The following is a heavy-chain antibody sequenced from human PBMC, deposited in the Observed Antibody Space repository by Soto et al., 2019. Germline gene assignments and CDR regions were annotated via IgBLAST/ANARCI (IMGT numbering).Heavy chain of an antibody. CDR2: ISGSGGST. CDR1: GFTFSSYA. V-gene: IGHV3-23*01. D-gene: IGHD3-16*02. Sequence: EVQLLESGGGLVQPGGSLRLSCAASGFTFSSYAMSWVRQAPGKGLEWGSAISGSGGSTYYADSVKGRFTISRDNSKNTLYLQMNSLRAEDTAVYYCARRIMITFGGVIAHYYFDYWGQGTLVTVSS. J-gene: IGHJ4*02. CDR3: ARRIMITFGGVIAHYYFDY.